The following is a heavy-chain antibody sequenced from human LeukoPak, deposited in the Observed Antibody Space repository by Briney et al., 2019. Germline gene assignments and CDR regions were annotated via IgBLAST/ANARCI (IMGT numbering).Heavy chain of an antibody. V-gene: IGHV4-30-2*01. CDR2: IYHSGST. D-gene: IGHD3-22*01. Sequence: NPSETLSLTCAVSGGSISSGGYSWSWIRQPPGKGLEWIGYIYHSGSTYYNPSLKSRVTISVDRSKNQFSLKLSSVTAADTAVYYCARALYDSSGATDAFDIWGQGTMVTASS. CDR3: ARALYDSSGATDAFDI. J-gene: IGHJ3*02. CDR1: GGSISSGGYS.